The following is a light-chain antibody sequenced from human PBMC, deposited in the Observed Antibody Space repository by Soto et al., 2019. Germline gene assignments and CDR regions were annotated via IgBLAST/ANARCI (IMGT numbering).Light chain of an antibody. CDR3: SSCTRSFTFVG. Sequence: QSARTQPASVSGSPGQSIAISCTGTSSDVGGYNNVSWYQQHPGKAPKLMIYEDSSRPSGVSTRFSGSKSGNTSSLTISGIQAEDEADYYCSSCTRSFTFVGFGGGTQLTVL. CDR1: SSDVGGYNN. CDR2: EDS. V-gene: IGLV2-14*01. J-gene: IGLJ2*01.